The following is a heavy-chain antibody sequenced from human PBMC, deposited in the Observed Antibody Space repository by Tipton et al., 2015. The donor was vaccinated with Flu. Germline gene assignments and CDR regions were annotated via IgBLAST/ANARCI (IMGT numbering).Heavy chain of an antibody. CDR2: ISAYNGNT. D-gene: IGHD6-19*01. CDR1: GYTFTSYG. CDR3: ARDRYQWLVPYDYYGMDV. V-gene: IGHV1-18*01. J-gene: IGHJ6*02. Sequence: QVQLVQSGAEVKKPGASVKVSCKASGYTFTSYGISWVRQAPGQGLEWMGWISAYNGNTNYAQKLQGRVTMTTDTSTSTAYMELRSLRSDDPAVYYCARDRYQWLVPYDYYGMDVWGQGTTVPVSS.